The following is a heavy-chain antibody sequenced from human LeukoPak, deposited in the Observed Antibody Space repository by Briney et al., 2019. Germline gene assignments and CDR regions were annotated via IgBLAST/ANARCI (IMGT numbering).Heavy chain of an antibody. CDR1: GGTFSSYA. V-gene: IGHV1-2*06. D-gene: IGHD3-10*01. CDR2: INPNSGGT. Sequence: AASVKVSCKASGGTFSSYAISWVRQAPGQGLEWMGRINPNSGGTNYAQKFQGSVTMTRDTSISTAYMELSRLRSDDTAVYYCARDSMVSADYWGQGTLVTVSS. CDR3: ARDSMVSADY. J-gene: IGHJ4*02.